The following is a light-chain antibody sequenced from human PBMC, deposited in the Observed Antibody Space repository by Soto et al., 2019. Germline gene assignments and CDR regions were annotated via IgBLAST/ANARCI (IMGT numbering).Light chain of an antibody. CDR3: QQYGSAPWT. CDR2: GAS. CDR1: QSVSSSY. Sequence: EIVLTQSPGTLSLSPGERAILSCRASQSVSSSYLAWYQQKPGQAPRLLIYGASSRATGIPDRFSGSGSGTDLTLTISRLEPEDFAVYYCQQYGSAPWTFGQGTKVEIK. J-gene: IGKJ1*01. V-gene: IGKV3-20*01.